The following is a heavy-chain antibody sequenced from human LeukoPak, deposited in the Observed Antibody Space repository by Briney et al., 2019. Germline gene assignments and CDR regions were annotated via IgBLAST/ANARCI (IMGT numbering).Heavy chain of an antibody. D-gene: IGHD2-21*01. CDR1: GYSFSTYW. CDR2: IYPGDSDI. V-gene: IGHV5-51*01. CDR3: ARSWATYPFDY. Sequence: GESLKISCKGSGYSFSTYWIAWVRQMPGKGLEWMAIIYPGDSDIKYSPSFQGQVTISADKSISTAYLQWSSLKASDTAMYYCARSWATYPFDYWGQGTLVTVSS. J-gene: IGHJ4*02.